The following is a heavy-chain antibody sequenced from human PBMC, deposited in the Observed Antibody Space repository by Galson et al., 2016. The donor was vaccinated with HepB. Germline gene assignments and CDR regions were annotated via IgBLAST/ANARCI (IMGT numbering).Heavy chain of an antibody. Sequence: SVKVSCKASGYTFTSYAISWVRQAPGQGLEWMGWISAYNGNTNYAQRLQGRVTMTTDTSTSTAYMELRSLGSDDTAVYYCARVHAVDTFDIWGQGTMVTVSS. CDR3: ARVHAVDTFDI. CDR1: GYTFTSYA. V-gene: IGHV1-18*01. J-gene: IGHJ3*02. CDR2: ISAYNGNT.